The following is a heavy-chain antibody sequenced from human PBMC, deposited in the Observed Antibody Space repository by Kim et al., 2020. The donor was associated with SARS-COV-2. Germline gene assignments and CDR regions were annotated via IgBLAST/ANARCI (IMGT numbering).Heavy chain of an antibody. CDR2: ISGSGGST. Sequence: GGSLRLSCAASGFTFSSYAMSWVRQAPGKGLEWVSAISGSGGSTYYADSVKGRFTISRDNSKNTLYLQMNSLRAEDTAVYYCAKDANSGEFYNNYYYYYMDVWGKGTTVTVSS. CDR3: AKDANSGEFYNNYYYYYMDV. J-gene: IGHJ6*03. D-gene: IGHD3-10*01. CDR1: GFTFSSYA. V-gene: IGHV3-23*01.